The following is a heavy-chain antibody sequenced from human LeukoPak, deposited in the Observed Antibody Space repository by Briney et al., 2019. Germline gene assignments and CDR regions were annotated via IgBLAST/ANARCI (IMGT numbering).Heavy chain of an antibody. Sequence: PGGSLGLSCAASGFTFSDHIMNWVRQAPGKGLEWVSAITSSSSYIYYADSVKGRFTISRDNAKNSLYLQMNSLIVEDTAVYYCARARSGYQETDYWGQGTLVTVSA. CDR1: GFTFSDHI. V-gene: IGHV3-21*01. CDR3: ARARSGYQETDY. CDR2: ITSSSSYI. J-gene: IGHJ4*02. D-gene: IGHD3-3*01.